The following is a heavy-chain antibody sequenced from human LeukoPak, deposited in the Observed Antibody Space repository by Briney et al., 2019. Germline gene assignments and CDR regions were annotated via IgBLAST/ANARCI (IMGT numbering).Heavy chain of an antibody. Sequence: PGGSLRLSCAASGFTFSSYAMSWVRQAPGKGLEWVSYISSSSSYTNYADSVKGRFTISRDNAKNSLYLQMNSLRAEDTAVYYCARGTRDSSSGYYGMDVWGQGTTVTVSS. CDR1: GFTFSSYA. CDR2: ISSSSSYT. J-gene: IGHJ6*02. V-gene: IGHV3-21*05. CDR3: ARGTRDSSSGYYGMDV. D-gene: IGHD6-6*01.